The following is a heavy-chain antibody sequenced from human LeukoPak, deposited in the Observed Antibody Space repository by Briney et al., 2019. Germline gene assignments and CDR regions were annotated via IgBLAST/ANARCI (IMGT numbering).Heavy chain of an antibody. Sequence: PGGSLRLSCAASGFTVSSNYMSWVRQAPGKGLEWVSSISSSSSYIYYADSVKGRFTISRDNAKNSLYLQMNSLRAEDTAVYYCARDRRCSGGSCYSGDFDYWGQGTLVTVSS. CDR1: GFTVSSNY. CDR3: ARDRRCSGGSCYSGDFDY. CDR2: ISSSSSYI. D-gene: IGHD2-15*01. J-gene: IGHJ4*02. V-gene: IGHV3-21*01.